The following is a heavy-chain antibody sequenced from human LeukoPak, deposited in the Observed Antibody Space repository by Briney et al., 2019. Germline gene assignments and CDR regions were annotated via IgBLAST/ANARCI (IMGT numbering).Heavy chain of an antibody. CDR1: GFTFSTYA. D-gene: IGHD2-15*01. V-gene: IGHV3-23*01. J-gene: IGHJ4*02. Sequence: GGSLRLSCAASGFTFSTYAMTWVRQAPGKGLEWVSLISRGGDVTYYADSVKGRFTISRDSSKNTLYLQMHSLRAEVTAVYYCAARPGEVAVPYDYWGQGTLVTVSS. CDR2: ISRGGDVT. CDR3: AARPGEVAVPYDY.